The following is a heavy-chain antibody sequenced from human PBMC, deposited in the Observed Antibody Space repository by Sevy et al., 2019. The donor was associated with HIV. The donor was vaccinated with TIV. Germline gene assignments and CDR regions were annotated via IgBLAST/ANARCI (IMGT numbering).Heavy chain of an antibody. J-gene: IGHJ4*02. CDR3: ARGRVMFDS. CDR2: INPKSGVT. V-gene: IGHV1-2*02. Sequence: ASVKVSCKASGYTFTDYYLHWLRQAPGQGLEWVGYINPKSGVTNYPRKFRGRVTVTADTSLVTVYMEVRSLGSDDTALYYCARGRVMFDSWGQGTLVTVSS. CDR1: GYTFTDYY.